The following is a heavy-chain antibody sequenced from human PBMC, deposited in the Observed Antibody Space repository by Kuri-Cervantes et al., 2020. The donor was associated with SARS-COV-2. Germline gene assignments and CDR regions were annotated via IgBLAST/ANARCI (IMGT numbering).Heavy chain of an antibody. J-gene: IGHJ3*01. CDR3: ARGGTTVPTSGAFDF. V-gene: IGHV4-31*03. CDR2: VYYKGNT. CDR1: GGSISRGGYC. D-gene: IGHD4-17*01. Sequence: SETLSLTCTVSGGSISRGGYCWSWVRQHPVRGPEWIGYVYYKGNTFYSPSLKSRVTMSIDTSRNQFSLRLSSVTAADTAVYYCARGGTTVPTSGAFDFWGQGTLVTVSS.